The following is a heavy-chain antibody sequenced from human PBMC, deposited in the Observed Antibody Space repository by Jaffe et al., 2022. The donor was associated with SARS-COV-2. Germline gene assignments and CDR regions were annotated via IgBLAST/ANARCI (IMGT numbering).Heavy chain of an antibody. CDR3: ATVTTYGFDYYFDY. D-gene: IGHD4-17*01. CDR1: GFTFTSSA. Sequence: QMQLVQSGPEVKKPGTSVKVSCKASGFTFTSSAVQWVRQARGQRLEWIGWIVVGSGNTNYAQKFQERVTITRDMSTSTAYMELSSLRSEDTAVYYCATVTTYGFDYYFDYWGQGTLVTVSS. J-gene: IGHJ4*02. V-gene: IGHV1-58*01. CDR2: IVVGSGNT.